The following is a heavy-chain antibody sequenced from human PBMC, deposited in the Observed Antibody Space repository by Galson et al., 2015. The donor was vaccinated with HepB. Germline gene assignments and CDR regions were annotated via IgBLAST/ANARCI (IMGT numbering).Heavy chain of an antibody. J-gene: IGHJ4*02. V-gene: IGHV3-11*05. D-gene: IGHD3-22*01. CDR1: GFTFSDYY. CDR3: ARAIRDDYYDSSGYADY. CDR2: ISTSNTYT. Sequence: SLRLSCAASGFTFSDYYMSWIRQAPGKGLEWISYISTSNTYTNYADSVKGRFTISRDNAKNSVYLQMNSLRAEDTAMYYCARAIRDDYYDSSGYADYWGQGTLVTVSS.